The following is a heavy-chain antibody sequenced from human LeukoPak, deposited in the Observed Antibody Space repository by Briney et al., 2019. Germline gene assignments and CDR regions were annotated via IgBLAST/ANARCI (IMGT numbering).Heavy chain of an antibody. CDR1: GFTFSSYS. Sequence: GSLRLSCAASGFTFSSYSMNWVRQAPGKGLEWVSSISSSSSYIYYADSVKGRFTISRDSAKNSLYLQMNSLRAEDTAVYCCAELGITMIGGVWGKGTTVTISS. V-gene: IGHV3-21*01. CDR3: AELGITMIGGV. D-gene: IGHD3-10*02. CDR2: ISSSSSYI. J-gene: IGHJ6*04.